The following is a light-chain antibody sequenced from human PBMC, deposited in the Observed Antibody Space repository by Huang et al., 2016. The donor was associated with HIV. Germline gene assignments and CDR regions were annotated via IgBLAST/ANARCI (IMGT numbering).Light chain of an antibody. CDR1: QSLLYSLSKKNY. CDR3: LQYYSVPQT. CDR2: WPT. Sequence: DIVMTQSPDSLAVSPGERATINCKSSQSLLYSLSKKNYLAWFQQKPGGPPKLLIYWPTTRESGVPDRFSGSGSGTDFTLTINNLQAEDVAVYFCLQYYSVPQTFGHGTKVEIK. V-gene: IGKV4-1*01. J-gene: IGKJ1*01.